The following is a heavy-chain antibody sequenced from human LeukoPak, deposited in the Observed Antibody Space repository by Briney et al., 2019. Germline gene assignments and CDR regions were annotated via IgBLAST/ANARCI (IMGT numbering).Heavy chain of an antibody. V-gene: IGHV3-48*01. CDR1: GFTFSSYS. CDR2: ISSTSSTI. D-gene: IGHD1-26*01. CDR3: ARERGATLGYYYYYMDV. J-gene: IGHJ6*03. Sequence: GGSLRLSCAASGFTFSSYSMNWVRQAPGKGLEWVSYISSTSSTIYYADSVKGRFTISRDTAKNSLYLQMNSLRAEDTAVYYCARERGATLGYYYYYMDVWGKGTTVTISS.